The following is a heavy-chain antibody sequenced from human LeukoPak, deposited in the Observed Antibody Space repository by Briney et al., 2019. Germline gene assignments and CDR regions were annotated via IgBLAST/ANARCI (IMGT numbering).Heavy chain of an antibody. Sequence: SETLSLTCTVSGGSISSSSYYWGWIRQPAGKGLEWIGRIYTSGSTNYNPSLKSRVTMSVDTSKNQFSLKLSSVTAADTAVYYCARDFGKYASVYYYYGMDVWGQGTTVTVSS. CDR3: ARDFGKYASVYYYYGMDV. J-gene: IGHJ6*02. CDR1: GGSISSSSYY. V-gene: IGHV4-61*02. D-gene: IGHD2-8*01. CDR2: IYTSGST.